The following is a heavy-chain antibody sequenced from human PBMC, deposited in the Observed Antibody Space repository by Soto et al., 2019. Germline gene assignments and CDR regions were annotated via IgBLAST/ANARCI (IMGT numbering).Heavy chain of an antibody. J-gene: IGHJ6*02. Sequence: GEALKISCKGSGYSFTSYWIGWVRQMPGKGVELMVIIYRGDSDTRYSPSFQGQVTTSADKSILNAYLQWRSLKASDTAMYYCARNGHDFWSGYSTFEYGMDXWGQGTTVTVS. CDR2: IYRGDSDT. D-gene: IGHD3-3*01. V-gene: IGHV5-51*01. CDR3: ARNGHDFWSGYSTFEYGMDX. CDR1: GYSFTSYW.